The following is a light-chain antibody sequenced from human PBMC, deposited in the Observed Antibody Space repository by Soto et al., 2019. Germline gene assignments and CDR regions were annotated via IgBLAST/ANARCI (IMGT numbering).Light chain of an antibody. CDR3: QNYNGAPYT. CDR2: AAS. V-gene: IGKV1-27*01. CDR1: QGISNY. Sequence: DIQMTQSPSSLSASVGDRVTITCRASQGISNYLVWYQQKSGKVPKLLIYAASTLQLGVPFRFGGSGSGTDFTLNISSLQPDEVATDYCQNYNGAPYTFGRASKVEIK. J-gene: IGKJ1*01.